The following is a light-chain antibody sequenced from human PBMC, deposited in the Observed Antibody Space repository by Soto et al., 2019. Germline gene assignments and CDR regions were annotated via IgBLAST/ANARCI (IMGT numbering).Light chain of an antibody. V-gene: IGKV1-39*01. CDR3: QQSHSAPPT. CDR1: QSIRTS. CDR2: AVS. Sequence: DLQMTESPSSVSPGGGHIITKTRRACQSIRTSLNWYQHNRGKAPKLXIYAVSSLQSDVPSRFSGSGAGTDFTRTISSLQPEDFATDYCQQSHSAPPTYGQGTKVDIK. J-gene: IGKJ1*01.